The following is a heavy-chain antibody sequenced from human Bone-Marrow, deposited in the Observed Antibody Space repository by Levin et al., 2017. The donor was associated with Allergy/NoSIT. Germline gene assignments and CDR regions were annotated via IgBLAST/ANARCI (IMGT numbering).Heavy chain of an antibody. CDR1: GFSFSIYS. J-gene: IGHJ3*02. D-gene: IGHD2-8*02. CDR2: ISSSGSDM. V-gene: IGHV3-21*01. Sequence: SGGSLRLSCTVSGFSFSIYSINWVRQAPGKGLEWVSSISSSGSDMYYVDSVKGRFAISRDNAKNSLTLQMNSLRAEDTAVYYCARGIIGDVRVAHKEAFDIWGQGTMVSVSS. CDR3: ARGIIGDVRVAHKEAFDI.